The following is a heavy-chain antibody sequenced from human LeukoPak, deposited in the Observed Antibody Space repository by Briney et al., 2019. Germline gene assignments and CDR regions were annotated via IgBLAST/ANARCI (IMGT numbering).Heavy chain of an antibody. Sequence: SETLSHTCTVSGGSISSYYWNWIRQPPGKGLEWIGYIYYSGSTNYNPPLKSRVTTLVDTSKNQFSLRLSSVTAADTAVYYCAREYSSSSGRRAFDFWGQGTMVTVSS. CDR2: IYYSGST. J-gene: IGHJ3*01. D-gene: IGHD6-6*01. CDR3: AREYSSSSGRRAFDF. CDR1: GGSISSYY. V-gene: IGHV4-59*08.